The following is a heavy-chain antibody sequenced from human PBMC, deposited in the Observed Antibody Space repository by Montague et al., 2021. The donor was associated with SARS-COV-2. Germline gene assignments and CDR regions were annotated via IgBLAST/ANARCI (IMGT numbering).Heavy chain of an antibody. V-gene: IGHV4-61*02. J-gene: IGHJ6*02. Sequence: TLSLTCAVSGDSITSGFYYWSWLRQPAGRGLEWIGRIHTSGSTNYNPSLKTRATISLGRSKNQFSLILSFVTAADTAVYFCARDFDWQQDPSTDYFHYGMDVWGQGATVIVSS. CDR3: ARDFDWQQDPSTDYFHYGMDV. D-gene: IGHD3-9*01. CDR1: GDSITSGFYY. CDR2: IHTSGST.